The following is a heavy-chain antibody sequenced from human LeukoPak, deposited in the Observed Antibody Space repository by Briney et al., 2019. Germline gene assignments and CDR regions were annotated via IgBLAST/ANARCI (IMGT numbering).Heavy chain of an antibody. CDR2: ISGSGGST. V-gene: IGHV3-23*01. CDR3: AKDSPAGRRYYYYGMDV. CDR1: GFTFSNYA. Sequence: GGSLRLFCTASGFTFSNYAMTWVRQAPGKGLEWVSAISGSGGSTYYADSVKGRFTISRDNSKNTLYLQMNSLRAEDTAVYYCAKDSPAGRRYYYYGMDVWGQGTTVTVSS. J-gene: IGHJ6*02. D-gene: IGHD6-19*01.